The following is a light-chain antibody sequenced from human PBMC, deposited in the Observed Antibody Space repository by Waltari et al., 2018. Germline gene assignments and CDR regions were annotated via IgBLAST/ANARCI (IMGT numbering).Light chain of an antibody. Sequence: QLVVTQSPSASASLGASVKLTCTLSSGHSSNVIASLQQQPEKGPRYLMKVNSDGSHSRGDEMPDRFSGSSSGAERYLTISSLQAEDEADYYCQTGGHGTWVFGGGTKLTVL. J-gene: IGLJ3*02. CDR3: QTGGHGTWV. CDR2: VNSDGSH. V-gene: IGLV4-69*01. CDR1: SGHSSNV.